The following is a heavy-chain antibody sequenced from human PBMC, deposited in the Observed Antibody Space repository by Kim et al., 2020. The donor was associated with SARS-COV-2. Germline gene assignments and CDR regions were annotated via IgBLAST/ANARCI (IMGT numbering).Heavy chain of an antibody. V-gene: IGHV4-59*09. D-gene: IGHD4-17*01. Sequence: LKSRVTISVDTSKNQFSLKLSSVTAADTAVYYCARGAKTTVTTSGYFQHWGQGTLVTVSS. J-gene: IGHJ1*01. CDR3: ARGAKTTVTTSGYFQH.